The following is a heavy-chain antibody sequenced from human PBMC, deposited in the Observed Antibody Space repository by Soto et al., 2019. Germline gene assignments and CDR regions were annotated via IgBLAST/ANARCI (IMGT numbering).Heavy chain of an antibody. CDR2: IKNKPNGETT. J-gene: IGHJ4*03. V-gene: IGHV3-15*07. CDR3: TRGNYGAFHH. Sequence: PGGSLRLSCAASGFSFSDEWMNWVRQAPGKGLEWVGRIKNKPNGETTDYAAPAKGRFTISRDDSESRLYLQMNNLKTDDTAVYYCTRGNYGAFHHWGQGTLVTVSS. CDR1: GFSFSDEW. D-gene: IGHD4-17*01.